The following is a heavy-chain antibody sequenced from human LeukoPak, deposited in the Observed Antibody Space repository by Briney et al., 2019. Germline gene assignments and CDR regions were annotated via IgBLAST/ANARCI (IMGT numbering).Heavy chain of an antibody. CDR2: INHSGST. Sequence: SETLSLTCAVYGGSFSGYDWSWIRQPPGKGLEWIGEINHSGSTNYNPSLKSRVTIPIDTSKNQFSLKLSSVTAADTAVYYCARMVSGWKNNYFDYWGQGTLVTVSS. V-gene: IGHV4-34*01. CDR1: GGSFSGYD. J-gene: IGHJ4*02. CDR3: ARMVSGWKNNYFDY. D-gene: IGHD6-19*01.